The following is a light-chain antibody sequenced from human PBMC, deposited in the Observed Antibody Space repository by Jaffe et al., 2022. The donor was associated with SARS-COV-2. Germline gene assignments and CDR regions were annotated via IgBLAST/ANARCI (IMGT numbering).Light chain of an antibody. V-gene: IGLV2-8*01. J-gene: IGLJ1*01. Sequence: QSALTQPPSASGSPGQSVTISCTGTSSDVGGYNYVSWYQQHPGKAPKLIIYEVNNRPSGVPDRFSGSKSGNTASLTVSGLQTEDEADYYCMSFAGSPPYVFGTGTKVTVL. CDR1: SSDVGGYNY. CDR2: EVN. CDR3: MSFAGSPPYV.